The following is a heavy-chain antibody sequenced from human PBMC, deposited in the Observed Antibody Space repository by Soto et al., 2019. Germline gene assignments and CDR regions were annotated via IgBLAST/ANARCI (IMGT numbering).Heavy chain of an antibody. J-gene: IGHJ3*02. V-gene: IGHV1-18*01. CDR2: ISAYNGNT. Sequence: ASVKGSFKASGYTFTNYAISWGRQGPGQGPEWMGWISAYNGNTNHAQNLQGRATMTTDTSTSTAYMELRSLRSDDTAVYYCARFRDGYNGVHGAFDIWGQGTKVTVSS. CDR1: GYTFTNYA. CDR3: ARFRDGYNGVHGAFDI. D-gene: IGHD5-12*01.